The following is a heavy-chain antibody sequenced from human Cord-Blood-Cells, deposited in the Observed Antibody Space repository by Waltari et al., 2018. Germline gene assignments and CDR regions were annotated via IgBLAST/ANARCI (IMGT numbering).Heavy chain of an antibody. CDR1: GCTLSSSG. J-gene: IGHJ4*02. D-gene: IGHD6-13*01. CDR3: ARGSSYFDY. V-gene: IGHV3-33*01. Sequence: QVQLVESGGGVEPPGRCLRLSCASPGCTLSSSGAPWVRQAPGQGVEWVAVIWYEGSNKYYADSVKGRFTISRDNSKNTLYLQMNSLRAEDTAVYYCARGSSYFDYWGQGTLVTVSS. CDR2: IWYEGSNK.